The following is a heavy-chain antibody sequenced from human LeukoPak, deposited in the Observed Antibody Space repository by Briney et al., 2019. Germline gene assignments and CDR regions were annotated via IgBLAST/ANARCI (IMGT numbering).Heavy chain of an antibody. Sequence: PGGSLRLSCAASGFTFSSFAMTWVRQAPGKGLEWVSSITGGHYPTYNTDSVKGRFTISRDNSKNTLYLQMNSLRADDTAVYYCTKDPNGDYVGAFDPWGQGNLVTVSS. CDR3: TKDPNGDYVGAFDP. D-gene: IGHD4-17*01. J-gene: IGHJ5*02. CDR1: GFTFSSFA. V-gene: IGHV3-23*01. CDR2: ITGGHYPT.